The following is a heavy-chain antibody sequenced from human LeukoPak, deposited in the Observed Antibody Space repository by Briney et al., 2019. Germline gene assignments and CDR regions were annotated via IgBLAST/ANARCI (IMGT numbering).Heavy chain of an antibody. Sequence: SETLSLTCTVSGGSISSSSYYWGWIRQPPGEGPGWVGRIYYSGSTYYNPSLKSRVTISVDTSKNQFSLNLSSVTAADTAVYYCARNATVIRALRFLERGGWFDPWGQGTLVTVSS. V-gene: IGHV4-39*01. CDR3: ARNATVIRALRFLERGGWFDP. CDR2: IYYSGST. D-gene: IGHD3-3*01. CDR1: GGSISSSSYY. J-gene: IGHJ5*02.